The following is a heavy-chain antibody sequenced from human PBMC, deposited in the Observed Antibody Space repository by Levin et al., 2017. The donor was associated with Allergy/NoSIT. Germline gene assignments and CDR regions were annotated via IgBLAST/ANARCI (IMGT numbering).Heavy chain of an antibody. V-gene: IGHV3-33*01. CDR3: ARVLRFYYWSYMDG. CDR2: IWDDGYKK. J-gene: IGHJ6*03. Sequence: SCAASGFTFSSYGMHWVRQAPGKGLEWVAVIWDDGYKKYYADSVKGRFTISRDNSKNTLYLQMNSLRAEDTAVYYCARVLRFYYWSYMDGWGKGTTVTVAS. D-gene: IGHD5-12*01. CDR1: GFTFSSYG.